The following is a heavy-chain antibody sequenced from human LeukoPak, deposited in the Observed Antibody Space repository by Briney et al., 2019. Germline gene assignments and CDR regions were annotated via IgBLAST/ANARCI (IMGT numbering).Heavy chain of an antibody. V-gene: IGHV3-7*03. CDR2: IKQDGSEK. Sequence: SGGSLRLSCAASGFTFSSYWMSWVRQAPGKGLEWVANIKQDGSEKYYVDSVKGRFTISRDNAKNSLYLQMNSLRGDDTAVYYCAKDLDGSGLYGGLDYWGQGVLVTVSS. D-gene: IGHD6-19*01. J-gene: IGHJ4*02. CDR1: GFTFSSYW. CDR3: AKDLDGSGLYGGLDY.